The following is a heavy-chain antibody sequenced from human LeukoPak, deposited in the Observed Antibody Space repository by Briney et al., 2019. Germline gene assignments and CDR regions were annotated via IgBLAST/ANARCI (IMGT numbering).Heavy chain of an antibody. J-gene: IGHJ4*02. Sequence: KPSETLSLTCAVYGGSFSGYYWSWIRQPPGKGLEWIGEINHSGSTNYNPSLKSRVTISVDTSKNQFSLKLSSVTAADTAVYYCARVYYDFWSGYYTGFDYWGQGTLVTVSS. V-gene: IGHV4-34*01. D-gene: IGHD3-3*01. CDR1: GGSFSGYY. CDR2: INHSGST. CDR3: ARVYYDFWSGYYTGFDY.